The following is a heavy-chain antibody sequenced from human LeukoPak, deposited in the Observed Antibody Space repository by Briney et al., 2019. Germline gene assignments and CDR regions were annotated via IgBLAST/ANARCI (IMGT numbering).Heavy chain of an antibody. D-gene: IGHD1-26*01. J-gene: IGHJ5*02. Sequence: GGSLRLSCAASGFTFSSCSMNWVRQAPGKGLEWVSSISSGSSYRFYSDSVKGRFTISRDNAQNSLYLQMNSLRAEDTAVYYCVREGQVEDLVSWGQGTLVTVSS. CDR1: GFTFSSCS. CDR3: VREGQVEDLVS. V-gene: IGHV3-21*01. CDR2: ISSGSSYR.